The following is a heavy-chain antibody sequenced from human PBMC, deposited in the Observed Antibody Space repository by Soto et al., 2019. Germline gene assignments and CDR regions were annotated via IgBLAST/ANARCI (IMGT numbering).Heavy chain of an antibody. J-gene: IGHJ4*02. CDR1: GGTFKSYA. CDR2: IIPIFGTS. D-gene: IGHD3-10*01. V-gene: IGHV1-69*06. CDR3: ARSRYYYGSGSYYNGDY. Sequence: QVQLVQSGAEVKKPGSSVKVSCKASGGTFKSYAISWVRQAPGQGFEWMGGIIPIFGTSNYAQKFKGRVTITADKSANTAYMELSSLRSEDTAVYYCARSRYYYGSGSYYNGDYWGQGTLVTVSS.